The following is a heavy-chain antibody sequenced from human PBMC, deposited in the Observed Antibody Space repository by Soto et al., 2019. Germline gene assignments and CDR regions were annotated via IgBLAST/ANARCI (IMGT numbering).Heavy chain of an antibody. CDR3: ARDIPDDSSGYYTSYYYYYGMDV. CDR1: GFTFSSHG. V-gene: IGHV3-33*01. Sequence: GGSLRLPCAASGFTFSSHGMHWVRQAPGKGLEWVAVIWYDGSNKYYADSVKGRFTISRDNSKNTLYLQMNSLRAEDTAVYYCARDIPDDSSGYYTSYYYYYGMDVWGQGTTVTVSS. J-gene: IGHJ6*02. D-gene: IGHD3-22*01. CDR2: IWYDGSNK.